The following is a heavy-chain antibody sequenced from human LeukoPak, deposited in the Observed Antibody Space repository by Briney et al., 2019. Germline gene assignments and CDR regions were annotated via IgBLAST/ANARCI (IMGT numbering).Heavy chain of an antibody. V-gene: IGHV3-48*04. D-gene: IGHD2-15*01. Sequence: GSLRLSCAASGIPLSPYGMHWVRRAPGKGQEWISYISGSGSTTSFADSVRGRFTISRDNTKNSMFLQMNNLRAEDTAVYYCARGHCSGGSCHFDSWGQGTLVTVSS. CDR3: ARGHCSGGSCHFDS. J-gene: IGHJ4*02. CDR2: ISGSGSTT. CDR1: GIPLSPYG.